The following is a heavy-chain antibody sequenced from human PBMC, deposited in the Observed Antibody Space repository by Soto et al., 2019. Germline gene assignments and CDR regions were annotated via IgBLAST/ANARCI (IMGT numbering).Heavy chain of an antibody. CDR3: AKGIEYSGYDSRSGYYYYMDV. CDR1: GFTFSSYG. CDR2: ISYDGSNK. D-gene: IGHD5-12*01. V-gene: IGHV3-30*18. J-gene: IGHJ6*03. Sequence: GGSLRLSCAASGFTFSSYGMHWVRQAPGKGLEWVAVISYDGSNKYYADSVKGRFTISRDNSKNTLYLQMNSLRAEDTAVYYCAKGIEYSGYDSRSGYYYYMDVWGKGTTVTVSS.